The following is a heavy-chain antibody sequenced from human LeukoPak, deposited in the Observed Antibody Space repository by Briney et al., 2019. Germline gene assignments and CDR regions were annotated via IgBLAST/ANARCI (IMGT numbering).Heavy chain of an antibody. Sequence: PGGSLRLSCAASGFTFSSYAMGWVRQAPGKGLKWVSSIIVSGAGTYYADSVKGRFTISRDNAKNTLYLQMNSLRVEDTAVYHCARDYVYGSGSSPYYWGQGTLVTVSS. J-gene: IGHJ4*02. D-gene: IGHD3-10*01. CDR3: ARDYVYGSGSSPYY. CDR2: IIVSGAGT. V-gene: IGHV3-23*01. CDR1: GFTFSSYA.